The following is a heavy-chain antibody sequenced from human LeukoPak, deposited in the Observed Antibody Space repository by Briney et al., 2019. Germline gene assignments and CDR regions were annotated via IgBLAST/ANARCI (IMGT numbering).Heavy chain of an antibody. CDR3: AREDSGNSDDSLDI. V-gene: IGHV4-39*07. J-gene: IGHJ3*02. Sequence: SETLSLTCTVSGGSISSSSYYWGWIRQPPGKGLEWIGSIYFDGSTYYNPSLKSRVTISHTSNNQFSLKLRSVTTADTAVYYCAREDSGNSDDSLDIWGQGTMVTVSS. D-gene: IGHD4-23*01. CDR1: GGSISSSSYY. CDR2: IYFDGST.